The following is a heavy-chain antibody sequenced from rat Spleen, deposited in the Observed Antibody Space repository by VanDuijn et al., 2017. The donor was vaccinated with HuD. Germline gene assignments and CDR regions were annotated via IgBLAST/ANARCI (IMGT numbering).Heavy chain of an antibody. CDR2: ITNTGGST. D-gene: IGHD1-12*02. V-gene: IGHV5-31*01. J-gene: IGHJ2*01. CDR1: GFTFNNHC. CDR3: TRDADGTDYSPFDY. Sequence: EVQLVESGGGLVQPERSLKLSCVASGFTFNNHCMTWIRQAPGKGLEWVASITNTGGSTYYPDSVKGRFTICRDNAQSTLYLQMNSLRSEDTATYYCTRDADGTDYSPFDYWGQGVMVTVSS.